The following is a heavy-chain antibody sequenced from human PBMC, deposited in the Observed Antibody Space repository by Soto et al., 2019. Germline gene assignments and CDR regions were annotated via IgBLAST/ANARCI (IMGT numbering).Heavy chain of an antibody. CDR3: ARGVWGPLRYFDQLHGMDV. D-gene: IGHD3-9*01. Sequence: YAAVGLTVGGLYVSWVLKKKGKGLEWVSVIYSGGSTYYADSVKGRFTISRHNSKNTLYLQMNSLRAEDTAVYYCARGVWGPLRYFDQLHGMDVWGQGTTVTVSS. CDR1: GLTVGGLY. J-gene: IGHJ6*02. CDR2: IYSGGST. V-gene: IGHV3-53*04.